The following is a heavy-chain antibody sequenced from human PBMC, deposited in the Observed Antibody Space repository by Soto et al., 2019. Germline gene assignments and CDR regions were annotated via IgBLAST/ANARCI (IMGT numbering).Heavy chain of an antibody. J-gene: IGHJ4*02. V-gene: IGHV4-39*01. D-gene: IGHD1-26*01. Sequence: PSETLSLTCTVSGDSIISSSYYWGWIRQPPGKGLEWIGSMYYSGSTYYNPSLKSRVTVSVDTSKNQVSLKLIFVTAADTAVYYCARNALYGSFADNWGQGTLVTVSS. CDR1: GDSIISSSYY. CDR2: MYYSGST. CDR3: ARNALYGSFADN.